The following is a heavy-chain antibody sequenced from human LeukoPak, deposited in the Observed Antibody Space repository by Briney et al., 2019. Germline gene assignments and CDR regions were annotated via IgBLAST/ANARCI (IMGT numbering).Heavy chain of an antibody. CDR1: GGSFSGYY. D-gene: IGHD5-18*01. CDR3: ARLRGYSYGSRFDY. CDR2: INHSGST. Sequence: SETLSLTCAVYGGSFSGYYWSWIRQPPGKGLEWIGEINHSGSTNYNPSLKSRVTISVDTSKNQFSLKLSSVTAADTAVYYCARLRGYSYGSRFDYWGQGTLVTVSS. J-gene: IGHJ4*02. V-gene: IGHV4-34*01.